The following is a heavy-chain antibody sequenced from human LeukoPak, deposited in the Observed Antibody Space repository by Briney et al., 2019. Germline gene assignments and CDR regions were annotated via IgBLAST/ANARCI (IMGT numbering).Heavy chain of an antibody. Sequence: PSETLSLTCTVSGGSISSYYWSWIRQPPGKGLEWIGYIYYSGSTNYNPSLKSRVTISVDTSKNQFSLKLSSVTAADTAVYYCARDVGGSYEFDYWGQGTLVTVSS. CDR3: ARDVGGSYEFDY. D-gene: IGHD1-26*01. J-gene: IGHJ4*02. CDR1: GGSISSYY. CDR2: IYYSGST. V-gene: IGHV4-59*01.